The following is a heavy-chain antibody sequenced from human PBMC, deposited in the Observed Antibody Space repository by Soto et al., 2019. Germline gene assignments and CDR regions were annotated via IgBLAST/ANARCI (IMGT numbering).Heavy chain of an antibody. V-gene: IGHV3-30*18. J-gene: IGHJ6*02. CDR1: GFTFSSYG. CDR2: ISYDGSNK. Sequence: QVQLVESGGGVVQPGRSLRLSCAASGFTFSSYGMHWVRQAPGKGLEWVAVISYDGSNKNYADSVKGRFTIYRDNSKNTQYLQMNSLRAEDAAVYYCAKEVWSGPMDVWGQGTTVTVSS. CDR3: AKEVWSGPMDV. D-gene: IGHD3-3*01.